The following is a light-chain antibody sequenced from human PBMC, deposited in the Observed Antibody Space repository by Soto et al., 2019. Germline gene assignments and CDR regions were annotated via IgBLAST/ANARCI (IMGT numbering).Light chain of an antibody. V-gene: IGLV2-8*01. CDR2: EVT. J-gene: IGLJ1*01. Sequence: QSALTQPPSASGSPGQSVTISCTGTSSDFGGYNYVSWYQQHPGKAPKLIIYEVTKRPSGVPDRFSGSKSGNTASLTLSGLQAEDEADYYCSSYAGSNSYVFGTGTKLTVL. CDR1: SSDFGGYNY. CDR3: SSYAGSNSYV.